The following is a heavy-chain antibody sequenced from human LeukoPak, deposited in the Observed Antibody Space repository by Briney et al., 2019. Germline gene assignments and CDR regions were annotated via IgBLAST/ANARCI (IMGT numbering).Heavy chain of an antibody. V-gene: IGHV3-74*01. Sequence: PGGSLRLSCAASGFTFNNYWIHWVRQVPGKGQVWVSRINNDGSSASYVDSVKGRFTISRDNAKNTLYLQMNSLRDEDTAIYYCARAQAVAGTGGFDPWGQGTLVTVSS. D-gene: IGHD6-19*01. CDR2: INNDGSSA. CDR1: GFTFNNYW. J-gene: IGHJ5*02. CDR3: ARAQAVAGTGGFDP.